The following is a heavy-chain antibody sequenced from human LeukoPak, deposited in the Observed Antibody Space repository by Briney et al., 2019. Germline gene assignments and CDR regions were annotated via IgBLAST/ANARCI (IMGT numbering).Heavy chain of an antibody. CDR1: GFTFSSYG. CDR3: AKSFTTTVPHYYYYGMDV. Sequence: GRSLRLSCAASGFTFSSYGMHWVRQAPGKGLEWVAVISYDGGNKYYTDSVKGRFTISRDNSKNTLYLQMNSLRAEDTAVYYCAKSFTTTVPHYYYYGMDVWGQGTTVTVSS. J-gene: IGHJ6*02. CDR2: ISYDGGNK. V-gene: IGHV3-30*18. D-gene: IGHD4-17*01.